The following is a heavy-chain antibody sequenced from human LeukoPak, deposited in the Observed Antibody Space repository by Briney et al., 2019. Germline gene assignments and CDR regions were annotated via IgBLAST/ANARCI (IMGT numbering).Heavy chain of an antibody. Sequence: PSETLSLTCTVSGGSISSSSYYWGWIRQPPGKGLEWIGSIYYSGSTYCNPSLKSRVTISVDTSKNQFSLKLSSVTAADTAVYYCAREGLDTAMVDYWGQGTLVTVSS. CDR3: AREGLDTAMVDY. J-gene: IGHJ4*02. CDR1: GGSISSSSYY. D-gene: IGHD5-18*01. V-gene: IGHV4-39*07. CDR2: IYYSGST.